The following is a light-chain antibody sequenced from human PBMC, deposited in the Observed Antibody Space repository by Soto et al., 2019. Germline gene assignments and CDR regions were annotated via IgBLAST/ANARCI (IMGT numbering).Light chain of an antibody. CDR1: QSVLYSSNNKNY. V-gene: IGKV4-1*01. Sequence: DIVRTQSPDSLAVSLGERATINCKSSQSVLYSSNNKNYLAWYQQKPGQPPKLLIYWASTRESGVPDRFSGSGSGTDFTLTISSLQAEDVAVYYCQQYYITPWTFGQGTKVEIK. CDR3: QQYYITPWT. J-gene: IGKJ1*01. CDR2: WAS.